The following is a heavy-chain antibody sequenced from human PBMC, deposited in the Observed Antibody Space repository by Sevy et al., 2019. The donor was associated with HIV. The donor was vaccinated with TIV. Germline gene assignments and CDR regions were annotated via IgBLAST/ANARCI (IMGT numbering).Heavy chain of an antibody. CDR3: ARGLRFLEGLLSREDTLDY. J-gene: IGHJ4*02. CDR1: GFTFSSYA. Sequence: GGSLRLSCAASGFTFSSYAMYWVRQAPGKGLEWVAVISYDGSNKYYADSVKGRFTISRDNTKNTLYLQMNSLRAEDTDVYFCARGLRFLEGLLSREDTLDYWGQGTLVTVSS. V-gene: IGHV3-30-3*01. D-gene: IGHD3-3*01. CDR2: ISYDGSNK.